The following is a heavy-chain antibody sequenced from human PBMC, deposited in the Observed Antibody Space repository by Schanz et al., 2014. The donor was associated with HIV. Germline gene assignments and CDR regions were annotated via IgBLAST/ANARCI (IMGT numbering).Heavy chain of an antibody. CDR1: GYTFSDYD. D-gene: IGHD1-26*01. J-gene: IGHJ2*01. V-gene: IGHV1-8*02. CDR3: VRAASFHFDKEGYYRNWYFDF. Sequence: QVQLVQSGPEVKKPGASVRVSCETSGYTFSDYDINWVRQAPGQGLEWMGWVNPESGNTGMADKFRGRISLNRFTSTGTAYMELDSLRSEDTAIYYCVRAASFHFDKEGYYRNWYFDFWGRGTLVAVSS. CDR2: VNPESGNT.